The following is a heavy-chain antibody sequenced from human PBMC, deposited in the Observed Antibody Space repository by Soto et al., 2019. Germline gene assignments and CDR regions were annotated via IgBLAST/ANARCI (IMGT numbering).Heavy chain of an antibody. CDR1: RFTFISFG. J-gene: IGHJ6*02. Sequence: GRTMRLSCAASRFTFISFGMHGVRQAPGKGLAWVAVIWYDGRNKYYADSVKGRFTISRDNSQNTLYLQMNSLRAEDTAVYYCARDVMVRGVIITEDYYYGLDVWGQGTTVTVAS. V-gene: IGHV3-33*01. CDR3: ARDVMVRGVIITEDYYYGLDV. CDR2: IWYDGRNK. D-gene: IGHD3-10*01.